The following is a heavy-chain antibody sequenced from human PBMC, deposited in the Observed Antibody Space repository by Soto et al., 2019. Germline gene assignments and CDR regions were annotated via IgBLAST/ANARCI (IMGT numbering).Heavy chain of an antibody. CDR3: TRSAISPYGGLIGPFDY. J-gene: IGHJ4*02. CDR1: GYTFTAYA. Sequence: QVQLAQSGAEERKPGASVKVSCEATGYTFTAYAMHWVRQAPGQRLEWMGWINPANGNTKYSQKFQGRLTFTGDTSANTVYMELNSLTAEDTAMYYCTRSAISPYGGLIGPFDYWGQGNLVTVSS. CDR2: INPANGNT. D-gene: IGHD3-16*02. V-gene: IGHV1-3*05.